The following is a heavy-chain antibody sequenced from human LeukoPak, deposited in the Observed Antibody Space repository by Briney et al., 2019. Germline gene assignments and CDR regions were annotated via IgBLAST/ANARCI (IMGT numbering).Heavy chain of an antibody. V-gene: IGHV3-15*01. CDR3: TTGCSSTSCYYYYYYGMDV. J-gene: IGHJ6*02. D-gene: IGHD2-2*01. Sequence: GGSLRLSCAASGFTFSSYAMSWVRQAPGKGLEWVGRIKSKTDGGTTDYAAPVKGRFTISRDDSKNTLYLQMNSLKTEDTAVYYCTTGCSSTSCYYYYYYGMDVWGQGTTVTVSS. CDR1: GFTFSSYA. CDR2: IKSKTDGGTT.